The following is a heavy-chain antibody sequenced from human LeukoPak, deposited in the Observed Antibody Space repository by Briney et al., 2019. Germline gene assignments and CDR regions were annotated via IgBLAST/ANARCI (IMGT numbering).Heavy chain of an antibody. CDR2: INPNSGGT. CDR3: ARVGGVDTAMVTAFDI. J-gene: IGHJ3*02. CDR1: GYTFTGYY. Sequence: GASVKVPCKASGYTFTGYYMHWVRQAPGQGLEWMGWINPNSGGTNYAQKFQGRVTMTRDTSISTAYMELSRLRSDDTAVYSCARVGGVDTAMVTAFDIWGQGTMVTVSS. V-gene: IGHV1-2*02. D-gene: IGHD5-18*01.